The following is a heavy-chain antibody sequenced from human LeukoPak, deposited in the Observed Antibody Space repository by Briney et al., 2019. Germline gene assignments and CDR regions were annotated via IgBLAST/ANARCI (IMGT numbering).Heavy chain of an antibody. Sequence: ASVKVSCKASGYTFTSYYMHWVRQAPGQGLEWMGIINPSGGSTSYAQKFQGRVTITADESTSTAYMELSSLRSEDTAVYYCARDHRPNWNYEGYFDYWGQGTLVTVSS. J-gene: IGHJ4*02. CDR3: ARDHRPNWNYEGYFDY. V-gene: IGHV1-46*01. CDR2: INPSGGST. D-gene: IGHD1-7*01. CDR1: GYTFTSYY.